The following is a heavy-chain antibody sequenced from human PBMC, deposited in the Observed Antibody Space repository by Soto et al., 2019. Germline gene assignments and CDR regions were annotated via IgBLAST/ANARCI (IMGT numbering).Heavy chain of an antibody. CDR2: VSTSGTT. CDR1: GGSISTYY. J-gene: IGHJ4*02. Sequence: SETLSLTCPDSGGSISTYYWSWIRQPAGKRLEWIGHVSTSGTTNYHPSVKSRVTMSLDTSKKQFSLNSYSVTAADTAVYYCARGRSGYSYGTEAYYFDYWGQGTPVTVSS. V-gene: IGHV4-4*07. CDR3: ARGRSGYSYGTEAYYFDY. D-gene: IGHD5-18*01.